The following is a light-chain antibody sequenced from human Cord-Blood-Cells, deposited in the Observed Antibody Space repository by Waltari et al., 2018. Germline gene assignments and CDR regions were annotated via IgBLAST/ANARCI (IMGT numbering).Light chain of an antibody. CDR3: SSYAGSNNLV. Sequence: QSALTQPPSASGSPGQSVTISCSGTSRDVGGYNYVPWYQQHPGKAPKLMIYEVSKRPSGVPDRFSGSKSGNTASLTGSGLQAEDEADYYCSSYAGSNNLVFGGGTKLTVL. CDR2: EVS. V-gene: IGLV2-8*01. J-gene: IGLJ3*02. CDR1: SRDVGGYNY.